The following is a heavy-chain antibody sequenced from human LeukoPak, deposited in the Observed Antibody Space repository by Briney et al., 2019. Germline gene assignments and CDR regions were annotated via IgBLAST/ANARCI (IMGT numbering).Heavy chain of an antibody. CDR2: INPSGGST. CDR3: AIYYGDSPPFYYFDY. Sequence: ASVNVSCKASGYTFTSYYMHWVRQAPGQGLEWMGIINPSGGSTSYAQKFQGRVTMTRDTSTSTVYMELSSLRSEDTAVYYCAIYYGDSPPFYYFDYWGQGTLVTVSS. J-gene: IGHJ4*02. CDR1: GYTFTSYY. V-gene: IGHV1-46*01. D-gene: IGHD4-17*01.